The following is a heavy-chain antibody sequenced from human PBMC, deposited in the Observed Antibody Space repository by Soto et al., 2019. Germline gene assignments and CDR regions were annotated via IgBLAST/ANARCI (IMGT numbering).Heavy chain of an antibody. V-gene: IGHV3-30*14. J-gene: IGHJ3*01. D-gene: IGHD3-3*02. Sequence: QVHLVESGGGVVQPGRSLRLSCAASGFTFNDYVIHWVRQAAGKGLEWVASMTYDGATEYYADSVKGRFTVSRDNSKRTLSLQMNSLRPEDTAVYYCARVLLSIAVNDALDVWGQGTTVTVSS. CDR3: ARVLLSIAVNDALDV. CDR2: MTYDGATE. CDR1: GFTFNDYV.